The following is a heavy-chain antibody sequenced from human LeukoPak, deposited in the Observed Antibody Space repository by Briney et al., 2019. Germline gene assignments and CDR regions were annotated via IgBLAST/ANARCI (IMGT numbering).Heavy chain of an antibody. CDR3: ASYSGYDSYWFDP. V-gene: IGHV4-34*01. CDR1: GGSFSGYY. J-gene: IGHJ5*02. CDR2: INHSGST. D-gene: IGHD5-12*01. Sequence: SETLSLTCAVYGGSFSGYYWSWIRQPPGKGLEWIGEINHSGSTNYNPSLKSRVTISVDTSKNQFSLKLSSVTAADTAVYYCASYSGYDSYWFDPWGQGTLVTVSS.